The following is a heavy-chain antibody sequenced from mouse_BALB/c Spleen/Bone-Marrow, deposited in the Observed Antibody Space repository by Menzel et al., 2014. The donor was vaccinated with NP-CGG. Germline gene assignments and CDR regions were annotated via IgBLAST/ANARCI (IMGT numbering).Heavy chain of an antibody. CDR1: GYTFTSYY. CDR3: TRRDY. V-gene: IGHV1S81*02. Sequence: QVQQQQSGAELVKPGASVKLSCKASGYTFTSYYMYWVKQRPGQGLGWIGGINPNNGNTNFSETFKSKATLTVDKSSSTAYMQLSSLTSEDSAVYYCTRRDYWGQGTTLTVSS. CDR2: INPNNGNT. J-gene: IGHJ2*01.